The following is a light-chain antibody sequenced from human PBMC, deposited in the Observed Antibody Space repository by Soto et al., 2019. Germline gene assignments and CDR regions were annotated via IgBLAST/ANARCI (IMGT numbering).Light chain of an antibody. Sequence: DIQMTQSPSSLSASVGDRVTITCRASQTISTSLNWYQQRPGKAPNLLIHASSSLQSGVPPRFSGGGSGTDFPLTISSLQPEDFATYYCQQPYSTPLTFGQGTRLDIK. J-gene: IGKJ5*01. CDR3: QQPYSTPLT. CDR2: ASS. CDR1: QTISTS. V-gene: IGKV1-39*01.